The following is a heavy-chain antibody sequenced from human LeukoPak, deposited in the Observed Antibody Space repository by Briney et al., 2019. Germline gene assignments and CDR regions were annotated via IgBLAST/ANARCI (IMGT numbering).Heavy chain of an antibody. Sequence: SETLSLTCSVSGVSISDYHWIWIRQPPAKGLEWMGYFSYSGSTRYNPSLRSRVTMSVDTSKNQFSLRLNSVAAADTAVYYCARMYSGTSYYFDFWGQGTLVTVSS. D-gene: IGHD1-26*01. CDR1: GVSISDYH. CDR3: ARMYSGTSYYFDF. CDR2: FSYSGST. V-gene: IGHV4-59*01. J-gene: IGHJ4*02.